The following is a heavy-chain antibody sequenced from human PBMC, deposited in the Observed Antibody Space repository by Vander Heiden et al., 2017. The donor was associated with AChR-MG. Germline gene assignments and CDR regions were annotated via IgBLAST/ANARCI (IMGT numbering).Heavy chain of an antibody. CDR3: ARKVYRSGFDS. D-gene: IGHD3-10*01. CDR1: GFTLSSDD. V-gene: IGHV3-13*01. Sequence: EVQLVESGGGLVQPGGSVRLSCAASGFTLSSDDMQWVRQVTGKGLEWVSAIGTTGDTHYPDSVKGRFTISRENAKNTLYLQMNSLTTGDTAVYYCARKVYRSGFDSWGQGTLVTVSS. CDR2: IGTTGDT. J-gene: IGHJ4*02.